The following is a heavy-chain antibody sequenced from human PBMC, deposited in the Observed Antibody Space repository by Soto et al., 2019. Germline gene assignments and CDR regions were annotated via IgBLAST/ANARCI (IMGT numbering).Heavy chain of an antibody. V-gene: IGHV4-61*01. CDR1: GGSVSSGSYY. CDR2: IYYSGST. J-gene: IGHJ4*02. Sequence: SETLSLTCTVSGGSVSSGSYYWSWIRQPPGKGLEWIGYIYYSGSTNYNPSLKSRVTISVDTSKNQFSLKLSSVTAADTAVYYCARGRGFDYWGQGTLVTVSS. D-gene: IGHD3-10*01. CDR3: ARGRGFDY.